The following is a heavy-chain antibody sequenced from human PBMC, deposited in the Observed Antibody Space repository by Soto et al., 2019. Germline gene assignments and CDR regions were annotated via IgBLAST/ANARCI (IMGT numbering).Heavy chain of an antibody. Sequence: GGSLRLSCAASGFTFSSYAMSWVRQAPGKGLEWVSAISGSGGSTYYADSVKGRLTISRDNSKNTLYLQMNSLRAEDTAVYYCAKGGTAMDDFGMDVWGQGTTVTVSS. V-gene: IGHV3-23*01. CDR1: GFTFSSYA. D-gene: IGHD5-18*01. J-gene: IGHJ6*02. CDR2: ISGSGGST. CDR3: AKGGTAMDDFGMDV.